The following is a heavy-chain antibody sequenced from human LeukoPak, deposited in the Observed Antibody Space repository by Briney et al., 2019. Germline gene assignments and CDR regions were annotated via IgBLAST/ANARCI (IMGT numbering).Heavy chain of an antibody. D-gene: IGHD2-2*01. CDR2: ISSSSSYI. V-gene: IGHV3-21*01. Sequence: GGSLRLSCAASGFTFSSYSMNWVRQAPGKGLEWVSSISSSSSYIYYADSVKGRFTISRDNAKNSLYLQMNSLRAKDTAVYYCARGGVPAAMAYYFDYWGQGTLVTVSS. J-gene: IGHJ4*02. CDR3: ARGGVPAAMAYYFDY. CDR1: GFTFSSYS.